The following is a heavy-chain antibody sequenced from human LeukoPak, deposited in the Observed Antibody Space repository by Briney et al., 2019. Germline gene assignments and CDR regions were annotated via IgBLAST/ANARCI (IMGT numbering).Heavy chain of an antibody. V-gene: IGHV4-59*01. Sequence: SETLSLTCTVSGGSISSYYWSWIRQPPGKGLEWIGYIAYISYSVGTNYNPSLKSRVTMSVDWSKNQFSLNLTSLTAADTAVYYCARGPARLDPWGQGTLVTVSS. CDR1: GGSISSYY. CDR2: IAYISYSVGT. J-gene: IGHJ5*02. CDR3: ARGPARLDP.